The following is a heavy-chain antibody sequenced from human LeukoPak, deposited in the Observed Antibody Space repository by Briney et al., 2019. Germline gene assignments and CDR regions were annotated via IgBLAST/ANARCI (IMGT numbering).Heavy chain of an antibody. CDR3: ASYFVGNGGRGY. V-gene: IGHV4-30-4*01. CDR2: VYDSWNN. Sequence: PSETLSLTCTVSGDSINSGNFHWTWIRQPPGKGLEWLGSVYDSWNNYYNPSLESRITMSVDMSKNQYSLELSSVIAADTAVYYCASYFVGNGGRGYWGQGALVTVSS. J-gene: IGHJ4*02. CDR1: GDSINSGNFH. D-gene: IGHD3-10*02.